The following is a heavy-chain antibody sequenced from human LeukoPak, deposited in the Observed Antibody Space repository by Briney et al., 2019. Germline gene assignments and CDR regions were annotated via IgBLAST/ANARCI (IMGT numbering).Heavy chain of an antibody. CDR1: GGSFSGYY. D-gene: IGHD1-26*01. CDR3: ARGPRWDDAFDI. Sequence: NPAETLSLSCAVYGGSFSGYYWSWIRQPPGKGLEWIGEINHSGSTNYNPSLKSRVTISVDTSKNQFPLKLSSVTAADTAVYYCARGPRWDDAFDIWGQGTMVTVSS. V-gene: IGHV4-34*01. J-gene: IGHJ3*02. CDR2: INHSGST.